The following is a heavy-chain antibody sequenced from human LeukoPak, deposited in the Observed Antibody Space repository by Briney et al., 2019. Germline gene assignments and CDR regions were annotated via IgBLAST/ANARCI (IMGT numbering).Heavy chain of an antibody. D-gene: IGHD3-10*01. Sequence: GRSLRLSCAASGFTFDDYAMHWVRQAPGKGREWVSGISWNSGSIGYADSAKGRFTISRDNAKNSLYLQMNSLRAEDTALYYCAKDRGFGELFGGFDYWGQGTLVTVSS. V-gene: IGHV3-9*01. CDR1: GFTFDDYA. CDR3: AKDRGFGELFGGFDY. CDR2: ISWNSGSI. J-gene: IGHJ4*02.